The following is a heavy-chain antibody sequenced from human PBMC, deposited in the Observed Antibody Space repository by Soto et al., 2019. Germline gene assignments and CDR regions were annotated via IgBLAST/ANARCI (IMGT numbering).Heavy chain of an antibody. Sequence: GESLKISCKGSGYSFAGYWITWVRQKPGKGLEWMGRIDPSDSQTYYSPSLRGHVTISVTRSITTVFLQWSSLRASDTAMYYCARQIYDSDTGPNFQYYFDSWGQGTPVTVSS. CDR1: GYSFAGYW. D-gene: IGHD3-22*01. CDR3: ARQIYDSDTGPNFQYYFDS. CDR2: IDPSDSQT. J-gene: IGHJ4*02. V-gene: IGHV5-10-1*01.